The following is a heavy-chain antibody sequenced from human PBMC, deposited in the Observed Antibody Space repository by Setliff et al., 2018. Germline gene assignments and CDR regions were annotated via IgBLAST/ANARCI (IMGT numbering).Heavy chain of an antibody. V-gene: IGHV1-2*02. J-gene: IGHJ4*02. D-gene: IGHD2-21*01. CDR2: INPNSGGT. Sequence: ASVKVSCKASGPALTGYYIHWVRQAPGQGPEWMGWINPNSGGTNYAPEFQGRVTMTSDMSITTAYMEPRSLRFDDTSLYYCVLYGPVLGIEWGQGTLVTV. CDR3: VLYGPVLGIE. CDR1: GPALTGYY.